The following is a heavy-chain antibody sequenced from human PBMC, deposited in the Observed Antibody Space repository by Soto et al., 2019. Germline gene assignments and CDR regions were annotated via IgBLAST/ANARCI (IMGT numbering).Heavy chain of an antibody. Sequence: PGGSLRLSCAASGFTFSSYAMSWVRQAPGKGLEWVAVVSYDGSFKYYADSVKGRFTISRDNSKNTLYLQMNSLRPEDTALYYCAKDSDQLLFDYYYYGMDVWGQGTTVTVSS. CDR1: GFTFSSYA. CDR3: AKDSDQLLFDYYYYGMDV. CDR2: VSYDGSFK. J-gene: IGHJ6*02. V-gene: IGHV3-30*18. D-gene: IGHD2-2*01.